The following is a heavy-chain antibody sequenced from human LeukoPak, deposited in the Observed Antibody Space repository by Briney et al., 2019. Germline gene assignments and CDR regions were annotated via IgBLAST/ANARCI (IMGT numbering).Heavy chain of an antibody. CDR3: ARDARVQKWFGELLKTTTYYFDY. CDR2: IYYSGNT. CDR1: GGSISSGFFY. D-gene: IGHD3-10*01. J-gene: IGHJ4*02. V-gene: IGHV4-39*07. Sequence: SETLSLTCTVSGGSISSGFFYWSWIRQPAGKGLEWIGSIYYSGNTYYNASLKSRVTISVDTSKNQFSLKLTSVTAADTAVYYCARDARVQKWFGELLKTTTYYFDYWGQGTLVTVSS.